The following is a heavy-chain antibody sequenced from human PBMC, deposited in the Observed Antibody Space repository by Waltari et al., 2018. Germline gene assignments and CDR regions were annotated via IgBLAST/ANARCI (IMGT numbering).Heavy chain of an antibody. D-gene: IGHD3-10*01. CDR2: IRDSGVKT. Sequence: EVQLLESGGGFVQPGGSLRLSCAASGFTFSNYFMNWVRQVPGKGLEWVSAIRDSGVKTYYADSLKGRFTISRDNSKNTLYLQMNSLRADDTAIYYCATRVSSWGQGTLVTVSS. J-gene: IGHJ5*02. CDR3: ATRVSS. CDR1: GFTFSNYF. V-gene: IGHV3-23*01.